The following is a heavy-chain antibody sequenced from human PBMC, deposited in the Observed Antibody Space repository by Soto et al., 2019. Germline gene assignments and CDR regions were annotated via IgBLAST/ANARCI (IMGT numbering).Heavy chain of an antibody. D-gene: IGHD2-15*01. Sequence: QVQLVQSWAEVREPGASVKVSCKASGYTFTSYYIHWMRQAPGQGLEWMGMINPTSGSTSNAQKFQGRVTMTRDRSTRTFYMEQSSLRAEDTVVYYCARAQILVVGGAAFDYWGQGTPVTVS. CDR3: ARAQILVVGGAAFDY. CDR2: INPTSGST. J-gene: IGHJ4*01. CDR1: GYTFTSYY. V-gene: IGHV1-46*03.